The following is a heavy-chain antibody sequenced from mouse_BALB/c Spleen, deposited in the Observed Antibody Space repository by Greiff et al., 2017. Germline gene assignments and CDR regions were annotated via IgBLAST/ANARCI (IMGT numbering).Heavy chain of an antibody. Sequence: VQLQQSGAELVMPGASVKMSCKASGYTFTDYWMHWVKQRPGQGLEWIGAIDTSDSYTSYNQKFKGKATLTVDESSSTAYMQLSSLTSEDSAVYYCARSTTTVVAKGWYFDVWGAGTTVTVSS. CDR3: ARSTTTVVAKGWYFDV. D-gene: IGHD1-1*01. CDR1: GYTFTDYW. CDR2: IDTSDSYT. J-gene: IGHJ1*01. V-gene: IGHV1-69*01.